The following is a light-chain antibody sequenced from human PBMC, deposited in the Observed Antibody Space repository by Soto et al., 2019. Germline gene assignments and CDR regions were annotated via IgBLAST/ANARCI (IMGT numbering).Light chain of an antibody. CDR3: QQYNNLPPVT. V-gene: IGKV3-15*01. CDR1: QSVSSN. J-gene: IGKJ1*01. Sequence: EIVMTQSPATLSVSPGERATLSCRASQSVSSNLAWYQQKPGQAPRLLIYGASTRATGIPARFSGSGSGTEFTLTISTLQSEDFAVSYCQQYNNLPPVTFGQGTKVDI. CDR2: GAS.